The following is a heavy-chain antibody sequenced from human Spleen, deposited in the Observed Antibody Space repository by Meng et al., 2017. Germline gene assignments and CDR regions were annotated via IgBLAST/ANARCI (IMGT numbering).Heavy chain of an antibody. V-gene: IGHV6-1*01. CDR2: TYYRSKWYN. CDR1: GDSVSSNSAA. D-gene: IGHD1-26*01. Sequence: SQTLSLTCAISGDSVSSNSAAWNWIRQSPSRGLEWLGRTYYRSKWYNDYAVSVKSRITINPDTSKNQFSLQLNSVTPADTAVYYCARGWGWVVGATIFDYWGQGTLVTVSS. CDR3: ARGWGWVVGATIFDY. J-gene: IGHJ4*02.